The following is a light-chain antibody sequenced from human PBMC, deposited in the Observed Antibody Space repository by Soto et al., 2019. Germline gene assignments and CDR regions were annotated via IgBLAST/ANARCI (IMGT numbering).Light chain of an antibody. V-gene: IGKV1-5*01. CDR1: QSISSW. J-gene: IGKJ1*01. CDR3: QQYENYAWA. Sequence: DIEMTQSPATLSASVGDRVTITCPASQSISSWLAWYQQKPGKVPKLLIDDASSLESGVPSRFSGSGSGTEFTLTISSLQRDDFAIYSFQQYENYAWAFGQGTKVEIK. CDR2: DAS.